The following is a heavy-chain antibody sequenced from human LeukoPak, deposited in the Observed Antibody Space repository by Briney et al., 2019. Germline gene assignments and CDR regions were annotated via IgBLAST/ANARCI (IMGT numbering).Heavy chain of an antibody. D-gene: IGHD2-15*01. CDR1: GYTFTSYG. J-gene: IGHJ6*03. CDR3: ARQLLQEGGYLDV. Sequence: ASVKVSCKASGYTFTSYGISWVRQAPGQGLEWMGWISAYNGNTNYAQKLQGRVTMTTDTSTSTAYMELRGLRSEDTAIYYCARQLLQEGGYLDVWGKGTTVTVSS. CDR2: ISAYNGNT. V-gene: IGHV1-18*01.